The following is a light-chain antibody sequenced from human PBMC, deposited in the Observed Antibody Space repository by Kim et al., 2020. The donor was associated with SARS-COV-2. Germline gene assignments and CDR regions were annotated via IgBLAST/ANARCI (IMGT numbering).Light chain of an antibody. Sequence: GQSITISCTGTSSDVGGYKYVSWLQQHPGKAPSLIIYDVSKRPSGVSNRFSGSKSGNTASLTISGLQAEDEADYYCRSYTSSSTVVFGGGTQLTVL. V-gene: IGLV2-14*03. CDR2: DVS. CDR3: RSYTSSSTVV. CDR1: SSDVGGYKY. J-gene: IGLJ2*01.